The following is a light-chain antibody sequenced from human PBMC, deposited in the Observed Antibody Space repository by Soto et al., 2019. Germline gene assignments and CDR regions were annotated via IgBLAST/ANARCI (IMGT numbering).Light chain of an antibody. CDR2: DAS. V-gene: IGKV3-11*01. J-gene: IGKJ2*01. CDR1: QSVSSY. CDR3: QQYGGSEST. Sequence: EIVLTQSPATLSLSPGERATLSSRASQSVSSYLAWYQQKPGQAPRLLIYDASNRATGIPARFSGSGSGPDFTLTISSLEHEDFALYYCQQYGGSESTFGQGTKLQIK.